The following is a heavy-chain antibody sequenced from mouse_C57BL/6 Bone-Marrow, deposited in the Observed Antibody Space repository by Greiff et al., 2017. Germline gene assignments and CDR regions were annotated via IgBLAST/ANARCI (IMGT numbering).Heavy chain of an antibody. D-gene: IGHD1-1*01. J-gene: IGHJ1*03. CDR1: GFSLTSYG. CDR3: ARNWPYYYGSSDWYFDV. CDR2: IWSGGST. V-gene: IGHV2-2*01. Sequence: VQLQQSGPGLVQPSQSLSITCTVSGFSLTSYGVHWVRQSPGKGLEWLGVIWSGGSTDDNAAFISRLSISKDNSKSHVFFKMNSLQADDTAIYYCARNWPYYYGSSDWYFDVWGTGTTVTVSS.